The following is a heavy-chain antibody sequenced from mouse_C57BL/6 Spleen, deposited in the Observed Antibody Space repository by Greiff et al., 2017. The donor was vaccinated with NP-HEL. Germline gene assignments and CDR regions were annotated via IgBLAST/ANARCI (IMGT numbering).Heavy chain of an antibody. J-gene: IGHJ2*01. CDR3: ARQGVYYGIFDD. V-gene: IGHV5-12*01. Sequence: EVKLVESGGGLVQPGGSLKLSCAASGFTFSDYYMYWVRQTPEKRLEWVAYISTGGGSTYYPDTVKGRFTISRDNAKNTLDLQMSRRKSEDTAMYYCARQGVYYGIFDDWGQGTTLTVSS. CDR1: GFTFSDYY. CDR2: ISTGGGST. D-gene: IGHD2-1*01.